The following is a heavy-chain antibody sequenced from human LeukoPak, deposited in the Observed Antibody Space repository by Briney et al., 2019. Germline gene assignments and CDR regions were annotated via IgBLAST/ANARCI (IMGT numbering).Heavy chain of an antibody. J-gene: IGHJ4*02. CDR2: ISSCGGSN. V-gene: IGHV3-30*04. CDR3: ARERFQQSFDS. D-gene: IGHD1/OR15-1a*01. Sequence: GGSLRLSCAASGFTFGFTPLGSVSQAPGKGLELVTHISSCGGSNHYTDYVKSQFTISRDNSKNTLYLQMNSLRAEDTAAYFCARERFQQSFDSWGQGTLVTVSS. CDR1: GFTFGFTP.